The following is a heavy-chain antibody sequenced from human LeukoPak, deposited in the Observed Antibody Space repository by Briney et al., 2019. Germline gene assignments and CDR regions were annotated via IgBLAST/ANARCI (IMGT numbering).Heavy chain of an antibody. D-gene: IGHD3-9*01. CDR1: EFTFTSYW. Sequence: GGSLRLSCAASEFTFTSYWMHWVGQAPGKGLVWVSRINSDGSSTSYADSVKGRFTISRDNAKNTLYLQMNSLRAEDTAVYYCASTSGDYDIFTGSNPGYWGQGTLVTVSS. CDR2: INSDGSST. CDR3: ASTSGDYDIFTGSNPGY. V-gene: IGHV3-74*01. J-gene: IGHJ4*02.